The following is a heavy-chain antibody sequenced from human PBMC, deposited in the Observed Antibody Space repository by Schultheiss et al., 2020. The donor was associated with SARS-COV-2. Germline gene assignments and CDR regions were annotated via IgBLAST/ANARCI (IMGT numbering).Heavy chain of an antibody. Sequence: GGSLRLSCAASGFTFSSYGMHWVRQAPGKGLEWVAVIWYDGSNKYYADSVKGRFTISRDNSKNTLYLQMNSLRAEDTAVYYCTTDGYCSGGSCYIYYYYYGMDVWGQGTTVTVAS. CDR1: GFTFSSYG. D-gene: IGHD2-15*01. CDR2: IWYDGSNK. V-gene: IGHV3-30*02. J-gene: IGHJ6*02. CDR3: TTDGYCSGGSCYIYYYYYGMDV.